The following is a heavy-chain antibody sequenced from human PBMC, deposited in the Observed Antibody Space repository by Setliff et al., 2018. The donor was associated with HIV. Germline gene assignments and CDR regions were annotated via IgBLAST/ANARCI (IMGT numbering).Heavy chain of an antibody. CDR1: GYTFTNYD. CDR2: MTPNSGNT. Sequence: GASVKVSCKASGYTFTNYDVNWLRQATGRGLEWMGWMTPNSGNTGSAQKFQGRVSMTRNISISTAYMELRSLTSEDTAVYFCARGLGALEWEKRDGDAFDIWGQGTMVT. D-gene: IGHD3-3*01. V-gene: IGHV1-8*02. J-gene: IGHJ3*02. CDR3: ARGLGALEWEKRDGDAFDI.